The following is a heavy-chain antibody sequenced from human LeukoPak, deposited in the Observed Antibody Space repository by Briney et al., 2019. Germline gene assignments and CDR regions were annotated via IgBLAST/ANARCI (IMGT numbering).Heavy chain of an antibody. V-gene: IGHV3-7*05. J-gene: IGHJ4*02. D-gene: IGHD6-25*01. Sequence: GGSLRLSCVASELTLSGYWMGWVRQAPGKGLEWVANIKEDGSQKHYVDSVKGRFTSSRDNAKNSLYLQMNSLRAEDTAFYYGARVGYGSAHFHFWRQAALVSVSS. CDR1: ELTLSGYW. CDR2: IKEDGSQK. CDR3: ARVGYGSAHFHF.